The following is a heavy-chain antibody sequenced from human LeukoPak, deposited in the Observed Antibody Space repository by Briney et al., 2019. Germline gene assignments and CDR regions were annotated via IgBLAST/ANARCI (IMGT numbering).Heavy chain of an antibody. J-gene: IGHJ4*02. V-gene: IGHV1-2*02. D-gene: IGHD3-10*01. CDR1: GYTFICYY. CDR2: INPNSGGT. CDR3: ASERFTMVRGVIDY. Sequence: ASVKVSCKASGYTFICYYIHWVRQAPGQGLEWMGWINPNSGGTNYAPKFQGRVTMTRDTSISTAYMELSRLRSDDTAVYYCASERFTMVRGVIDYWGQGTLVTVSS.